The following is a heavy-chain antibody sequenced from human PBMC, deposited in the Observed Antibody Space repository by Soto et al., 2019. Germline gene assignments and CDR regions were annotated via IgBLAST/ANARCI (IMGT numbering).Heavy chain of an antibody. CDR3: AKDLRPYYDSSLFYYYGMDV. J-gene: IGHJ6*02. CDR1: GFTFSSYG. CDR2: ISYDGSNK. V-gene: IGHV3-30*18. D-gene: IGHD3-22*01. Sequence: PGGSLRLSCAASGFTFSSYGMHWVRQAPGKGLEWVAVISYDGSNKYYADSVKGRFTISRDNSKNTLYLQMNSLRAEDTAVYYCAKDLRPYYDSSLFYYYGMDVWGQGTTVTVS.